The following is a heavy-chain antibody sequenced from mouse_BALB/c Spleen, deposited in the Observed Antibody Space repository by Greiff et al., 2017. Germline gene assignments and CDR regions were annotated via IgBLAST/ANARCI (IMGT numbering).Heavy chain of an antibody. CDR2: ISYSGST. D-gene: IGHD1-1*01. V-gene: IGHV3-2*02. CDR3: ARLDYGSSPSYAMDY. J-gene: IGHJ4*01. Sequence: EVHLVESGPGLVKPSQSLSLTCTVTGYSITSDYAWYWIRQFPGNILEWMGYISYSGSTSYNPSLKSRISITRDTSKNQFFLQLNSVTTEDTATYYCARLDYGSSPSYAMDYWGQGTSVTVSS. CDR1: GYSITSDYA.